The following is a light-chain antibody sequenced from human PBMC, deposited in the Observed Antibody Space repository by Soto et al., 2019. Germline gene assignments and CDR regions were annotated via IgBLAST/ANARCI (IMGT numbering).Light chain of an antibody. CDR1: ESISTF. J-gene: IGKJ2*01. CDR3: QQSYTMPYT. V-gene: IGKV1-39*01. Sequence: DIQMTQSPSSLSASVGDRLTITCRASESISTFLNWYQNKPGAAPKLVIYAASTLQSGVPSRFSGSGSGTEFTLTISSVQPADFAAYYCQQSYTMPYTFGQGTKVEIE. CDR2: AAS.